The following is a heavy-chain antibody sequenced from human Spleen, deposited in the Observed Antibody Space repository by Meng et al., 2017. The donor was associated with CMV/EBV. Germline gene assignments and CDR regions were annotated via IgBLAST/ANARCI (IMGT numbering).Heavy chain of an antibody. CDR3: VRAPFGDLLSWRTYYFDY. D-gene: IGHD3-10*01. Sequence: TFTSYYMHWVRQAPGQGLEWMGIINPSGGSTSYAQKFQGRVIMTRDTSTSTVYMELSSLRSEDTAVYYCVRAPFGDLLSWRTYYFDYWGQGTLVTVSS. V-gene: IGHV1-46*01. CDR2: INPSGGST. J-gene: IGHJ4*02. CDR1: TFTSYY.